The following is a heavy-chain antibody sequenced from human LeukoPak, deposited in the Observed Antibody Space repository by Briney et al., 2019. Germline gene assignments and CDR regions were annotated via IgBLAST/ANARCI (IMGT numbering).Heavy chain of an antibody. V-gene: IGHV4-31*03. CDR2: IYSSGST. CDR1: SASISSGGYY. Sequence: PSETLSLTCTVSSASISSGGYYWSWIRQHPGKGLEWIGYIYSSGSTYYNPSLKSRVTISVDTSKNRFSLKLSSVIAADTAVYYCARTLYGFSTTVTTWGYWGRGTLVTVSS. J-gene: IGHJ4*02. CDR3: ARTLYGFSTTVTTWGY. D-gene: IGHD4-11*01.